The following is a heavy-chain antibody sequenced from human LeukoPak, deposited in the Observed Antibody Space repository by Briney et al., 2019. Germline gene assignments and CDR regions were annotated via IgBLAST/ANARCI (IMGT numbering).Heavy chain of an antibody. CDR3: AKDRTVGASYWYFDL. V-gene: IGHV3-23*01. J-gene: IGHJ2*01. CDR1: VVTLSPYA. Sequence: PGGSLRLSCAASVVTLSPYAMSWAPQAPGKGLEWVSGINRSGSGDKTYYADSVKGRFTNSRDSSKNTLILNMNTLRAEDTAIYYCAKDRTVGASYWYFDLWGRGTRVTVSA. CDR2: INRSGSGDKT. D-gene: IGHD1-26*01.